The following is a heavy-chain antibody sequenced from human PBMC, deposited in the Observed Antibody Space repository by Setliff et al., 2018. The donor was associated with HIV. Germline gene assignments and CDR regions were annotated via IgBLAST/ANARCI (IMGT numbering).Heavy chain of an antibody. CDR1: GGTFSSYA. J-gene: IGHJ4*02. CDR3: ARGVRVTVVQRASSLDF. V-gene: IGHV1-69*13. D-gene: IGHD2-21*02. Sequence: GASVKVSCKASGGTFSSYAINWMRQVPGQGLEWMGGFNPIFTSPDYAQKFQDRITMTADESTSTAYMELRSLTSEDTAVYFCARGVRVTVVQRASSLDFWGQGTLVTVSS. CDR2: FNPIFTSP.